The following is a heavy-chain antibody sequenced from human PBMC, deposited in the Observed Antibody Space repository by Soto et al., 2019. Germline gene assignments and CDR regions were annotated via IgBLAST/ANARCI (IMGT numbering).Heavy chain of an antibody. V-gene: IGHV4-34*01. CDR2: INHSGST. D-gene: IGHD2-2*01. CDR3: ARGTVVYCSSTSCSTPFVN. J-gene: IGHJ4*02. Sequence: SETLSLTCAVYGGSFSGYYWSWIRQPPGKGLEWIGEINHSGSTNYNPSLKSRVTISVDTSKNQFSLKLSSVTAADTAVYYCARGTVVYCSSTSCSTPFVNWGQGTLVTVSS. CDR1: GGSFSGYY.